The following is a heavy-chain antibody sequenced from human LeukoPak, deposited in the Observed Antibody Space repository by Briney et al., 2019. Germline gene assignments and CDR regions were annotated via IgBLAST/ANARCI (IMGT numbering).Heavy chain of an antibody. V-gene: IGHV3-23*01. Sequence: GGSLRLPCAASGFTFSSYAMSWVRQAPGKGLEWVSAISGSGGSTYYADSVKGRFTISRGNSKNTLYLQMNSLRAEDTAVYYCAKAYTRGTSFNWFDPWGQGTLVTVSS. CDR3: AKAYTRGTSFNWFDP. CDR2: ISGSGGST. CDR1: GFTFSSYA. J-gene: IGHJ5*02. D-gene: IGHD2-2*01.